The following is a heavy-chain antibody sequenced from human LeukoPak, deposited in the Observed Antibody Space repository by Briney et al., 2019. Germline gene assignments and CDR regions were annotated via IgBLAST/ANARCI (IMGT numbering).Heavy chain of an antibody. Sequence: ASVKVSCKGSGYTFTGYYMHWVRHAPGQGLEWMGYIYPNSGATKYVQKFQGMDTMARDTSISRAYMELSGLDSDDTAVYYCGMLLSNGLLDYWGQGSLVPVSS. CDR3: GMLLSNGLLDY. V-gene: IGHV1-2*02. CDR2: IYPNSGAT. J-gene: IGHJ4*02. CDR1: GYTFTGYY.